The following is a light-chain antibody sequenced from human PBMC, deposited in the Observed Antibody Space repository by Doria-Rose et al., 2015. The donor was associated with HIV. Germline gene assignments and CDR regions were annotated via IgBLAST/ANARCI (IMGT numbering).Light chain of an antibody. J-gene: IGKJ3*01. CDR3: QNYNSAPFT. CDR2: APS. Sequence: DIRMTQSPSSLSASVGDRVTITCRASQLISRRLAWFQQKPGKVPNLLIYAPSALRSGVPARFSGSGSGTNFTLTISTLQPEDIATYYCQNYNSAPFTFGPGTKVDIQ. V-gene: IGKV1-27*01. CDR1: QLISRR.